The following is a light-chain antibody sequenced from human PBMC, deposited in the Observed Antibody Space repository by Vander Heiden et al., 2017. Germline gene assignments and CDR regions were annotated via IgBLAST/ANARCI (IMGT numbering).Light chain of an antibody. J-gene: IGKJ2*01. CDR1: QSISSW. V-gene: IGKV1-5*03. CDR2: KAS. CDR3: QQYNSYPYT. Sequence: IQLTHSPSTLSPSVGDRVTITCRASQSISSWLAWYQQKPGKAPKLLIYKASSLESGVPSRFSGSGSGTEFTLTISSLQPDDFATYYCQQYNSYPYTFGQGTKLEIK.